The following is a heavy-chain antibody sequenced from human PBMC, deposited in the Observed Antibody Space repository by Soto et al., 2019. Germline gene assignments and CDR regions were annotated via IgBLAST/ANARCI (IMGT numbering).Heavy chain of an antibody. CDR3: ARLWGGYDYYYGMDV. Sequence: GGSLRLSCAASGFTFSSYWMHWVRQAPGKGLVWVSRINSDGSSTSYADSVKGRFTISRDNAKNTLYLQMNSLRAEDTAVYYCARLWGGYDYYYGMDVWGQGTTVTVSS. D-gene: IGHD5-12*01. J-gene: IGHJ6*02. CDR2: INSDGSST. V-gene: IGHV3-74*01. CDR1: GFTFSSYW.